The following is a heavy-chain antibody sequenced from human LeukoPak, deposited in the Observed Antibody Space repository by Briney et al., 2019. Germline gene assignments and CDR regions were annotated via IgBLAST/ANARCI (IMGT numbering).Heavy chain of an antibody. J-gene: IGHJ5*02. CDR1: GGSISSYY. Sequence: SETLSLTCTVSGGSISSYYWSWIRQPPGKGLEWIGYIYYSGSTNYNPSLKSRVTISVDTSKNQFSLKLSSVTAADTAVYYCASFPPYGSGSYHNWFDPWGQGTLVTVSS. CDR3: ASFPPYGSGSYHNWFDP. D-gene: IGHD3-10*01. V-gene: IGHV4-59*01. CDR2: IYYSGST.